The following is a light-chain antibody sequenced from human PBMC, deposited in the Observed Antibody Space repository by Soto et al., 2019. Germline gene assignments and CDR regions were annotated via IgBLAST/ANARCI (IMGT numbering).Light chain of an antibody. CDR1: QSVSSN. V-gene: IGKV3-15*01. J-gene: IGKJ2*01. CDR2: GAS. CDR3: QRGNYLSPYS. Sequence: EIVMTQSPTTLSVSPGERATLSCRASQSVSSNLAWHQQKPGQGPRLLIYGASTRATGNPARFSGSRSGTDFTLTISSLQYEDLAVYYCQRGNYLSPYSFGQATKLEI.